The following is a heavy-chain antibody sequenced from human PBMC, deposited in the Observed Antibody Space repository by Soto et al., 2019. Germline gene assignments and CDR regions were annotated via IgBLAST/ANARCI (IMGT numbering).Heavy chain of an antibody. V-gene: IGHV4-31*03. D-gene: IGHD4-4*01. CDR3: ARSYSNLFDY. J-gene: IGHJ4*02. Sequence: QVQLQESGPRLVKPSQTLSLTCTVSGGSISSDDYYWSWIRPHPGKGLEWIGYIFYSGTTYYSPSLKRRVTISVDTSKNKFSLRLSSVTAADTAVYYCARSYSNLFDYWGQGTLVTVSP. CDR2: IFYSGTT. CDR1: GGSISSDDYY.